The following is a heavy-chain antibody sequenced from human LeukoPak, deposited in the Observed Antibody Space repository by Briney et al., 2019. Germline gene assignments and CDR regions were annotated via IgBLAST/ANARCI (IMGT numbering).Heavy chain of an antibody. J-gene: IGHJ4*02. CDR2: ISSSSTII. D-gene: IGHD6-19*01. CDR1: GFTFSSYS. V-gene: IGHV3-48*04. Sequence: GGSLRLSCAASGFTFSSYSMNWVRQAPGKGLEWVSYISSSSTIIYNADSVKGRFTISRDNAKSSLYPQMNSLRAEDTAVYYCARDLLGSRGWCPIDYWGQGTLVTVSS. CDR3: ARDLLGSRGWCPIDY.